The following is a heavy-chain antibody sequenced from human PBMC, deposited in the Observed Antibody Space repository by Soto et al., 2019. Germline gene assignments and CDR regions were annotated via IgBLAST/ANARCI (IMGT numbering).Heavy chain of an antibody. V-gene: IGHV3-30-3*01. D-gene: IGHD3-16*01. Sequence: GGSLRLSCAASGFTFSSYAMHWVRQAPGKGLEWVAVITYDGSNKYYADSVKGRFTISRDNSKNTLYLQMNSLRAEDTAVYYCARGEGVPPRNYYYGMDVWGQGTTVTVSS. CDR1: GFTFSSYA. CDR2: ITYDGSNK. J-gene: IGHJ6*02. CDR3: ARGEGVPPRNYYYGMDV.